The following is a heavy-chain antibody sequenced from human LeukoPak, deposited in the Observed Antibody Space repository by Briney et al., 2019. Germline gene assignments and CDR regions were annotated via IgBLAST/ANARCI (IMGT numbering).Heavy chain of an antibody. CDR1: GFTFSSYW. Sequence: GGSLRLSCAASGFTFSSYWMSWVRQAPGKGLECVANIKQDGSEKYYVDSVKGRFTISRDNAKNSLYLKMNSLRAEDTAVYYCARDLTTKAGVMDVWGQGTTVTVSS. D-gene: IGHD4/OR15-4a*01. CDR3: ARDLTTKAGVMDV. V-gene: IGHV3-7*01. CDR2: IKQDGSEK. J-gene: IGHJ6*02.